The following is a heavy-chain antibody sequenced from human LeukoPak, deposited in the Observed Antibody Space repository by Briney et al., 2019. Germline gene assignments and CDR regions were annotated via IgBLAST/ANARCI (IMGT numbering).Heavy chain of an antibody. Sequence: GGSLRLSCAASGFTVSSNYMSWVRQAPGKGLEWVSVLYSGGSTNYTDSVKARFTIPRDNSKNTLYLQMNSLRVEDTAVYYCARVEYSSGWAKFDYWGQGTLVTVSS. CDR3: ARVEYSSGWAKFDY. CDR2: LYSGGST. J-gene: IGHJ4*02. CDR1: GFTVSSNY. D-gene: IGHD6-19*01. V-gene: IGHV3-66*01.